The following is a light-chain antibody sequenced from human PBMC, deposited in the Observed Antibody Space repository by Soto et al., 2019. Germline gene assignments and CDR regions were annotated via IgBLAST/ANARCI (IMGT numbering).Light chain of an antibody. V-gene: IGKV1-27*01. CDR1: QGISNY. Sequence: DIQMTQSPSSLSASIGDRVTITCRASQGISNYLVWYQQKPGKVPQLLIYAASTLQSGVPSRFSGSESGTDFTLTISSLQPEDVATYYCQKYDSAPRTFGPGTKVDIK. CDR3: QKYDSAPRT. CDR2: AAS. J-gene: IGKJ3*01.